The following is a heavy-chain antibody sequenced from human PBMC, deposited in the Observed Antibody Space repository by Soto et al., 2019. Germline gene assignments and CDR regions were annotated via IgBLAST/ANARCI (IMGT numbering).Heavy chain of an antibody. D-gene: IGHD1-26*01. V-gene: IGHV4-34*01. CDR1: GGSFSGYY. Sequence: PSETLSLTCAVYGGSFSGYYWSWIRQPPGKGLEWIGEINHSGSTNYNPSLKSRVTISVDTSKNQFSLKLSSVTAAETAVYYCANTPNSLVGATGGGRYNWFDPWGQGTLVTVSS. J-gene: IGHJ5*02. CDR3: ANTPNSLVGATGGGRYNWFDP. CDR2: INHSGST.